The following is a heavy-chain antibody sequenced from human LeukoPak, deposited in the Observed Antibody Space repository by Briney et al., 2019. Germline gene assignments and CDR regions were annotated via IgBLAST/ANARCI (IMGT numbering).Heavy chain of an antibody. Sequence: PSGTLSLTCAVSGGSISSSNWWSWVRQPPGKGLEWIGEIYHSGSTNYNPSLKSRVTISVDKSKNQFSLKLSSVTAADTAVYYCARVVRQQLPHKLVYYYGMDVWGKGTTVTVSS. V-gene: IGHV4-4*02. D-gene: IGHD6-13*01. J-gene: IGHJ6*04. CDR2: IYHSGST. CDR1: GGSISSSNW. CDR3: ARVVRQQLPHKLVYYYGMDV.